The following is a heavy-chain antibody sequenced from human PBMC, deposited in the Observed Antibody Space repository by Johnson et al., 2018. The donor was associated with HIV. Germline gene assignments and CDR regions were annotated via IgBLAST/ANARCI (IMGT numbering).Heavy chain of an antibody. J-gene: IGHJ3*02. V-gene: IGHV3-9*01. CDR3: AKDRKGSSSWLRSGVAFDI. Sequence: VQLVESGGGLVQPGRSLRLSCAASGFTFDDYAMHWVRQAPGKGLEWVSGISWTSGSIGYADSVKGRFTIPSDNAKNSLYLQMNSLRAEDTALYYCAKDRKGSSSWLRSGVAFDIWGQGTMVTVSS. CDR1: GFTFDDYA. D-gene: IGHD6-13*01. CDR2: ISWTSGSI.